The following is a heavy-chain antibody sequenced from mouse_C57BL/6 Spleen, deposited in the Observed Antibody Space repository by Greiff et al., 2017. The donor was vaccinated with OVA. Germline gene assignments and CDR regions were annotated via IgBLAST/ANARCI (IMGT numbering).Heavy chain of an antibody. Sequence: QVQLQQPGAELVKPGASVKVSCKASGYTFTSYWMHWVKQRPGQGLEWIGRIHPSDSDTNYNQKFKGKATLTVDKSSSTAYMQLSSLTSEDSAVYYCAIPHGYYGCAYWGQGTLVTVSA. CDR3: AIPHGYYGCAY. D-gene: IGHD2-3*01. J-gene: IGHJ3*01. V-gene: IGHV1-74*01. CDR1: GYTFTSYW. CDR2: IHPSDSDT.